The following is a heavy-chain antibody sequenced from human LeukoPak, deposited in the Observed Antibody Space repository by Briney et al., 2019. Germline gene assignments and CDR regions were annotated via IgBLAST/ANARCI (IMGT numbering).Heavy chain of an antibody. Sequence: ASVKVSCKASGYTFTRYDINWVRQATGQGLEWMGWINLKSGNTGHAQKFQGRVTITRDTSISTVYPELSSLRSEDTALYFCTRVDGSPDYWGQGTLVTVSS. CDR3: TRVDGSPDY. V-gene: IGHV1-8*03. J-gene: IGHJ4*02. CDR2: INLKSGNT. CDR1: GYTFTRYD. D-gene: IGHD2-15*01.